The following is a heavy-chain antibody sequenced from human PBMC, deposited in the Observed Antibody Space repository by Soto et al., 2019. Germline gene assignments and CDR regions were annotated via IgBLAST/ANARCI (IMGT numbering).Heavy chain of an antibody. CDR1: GGSIGSTSYY. Sequence: PSETLSLTCAVSGGSIGSTSYYWGWIRQPPGKGLEWIGYIYYSGSTYYNPSLKSRVTMSVDTSKNQFSLKLSSVTAVDTAVYYCARTGAVAGRLFDYWGQGTLVTVSS. D-gene: IGHD6-19*01. J-gene: IGHJ4*02. CDR2: IYYSGST. V-gene: IGHV4-39*07. CDR3: ARTGAVAGRLFDY.